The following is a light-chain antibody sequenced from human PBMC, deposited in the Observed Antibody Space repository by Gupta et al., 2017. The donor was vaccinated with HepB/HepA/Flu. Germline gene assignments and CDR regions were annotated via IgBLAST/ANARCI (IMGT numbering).Light chain of an antibody. J-gene: IGKJ1*01. CDR2: SAS. CDR3: RQDSISPST. CDR1: QGISNS. V-gene: IGKV1-16*01. Sequence: DIQMTQSPSSLSASVGDSVTITCRASQGISNSLAWFQQKPGKAPESLIHSASSLQGGVPSRFGGSGSGTVFALTISSVQPEDFATYCCRQDSISPSTFGQGTKVEV.